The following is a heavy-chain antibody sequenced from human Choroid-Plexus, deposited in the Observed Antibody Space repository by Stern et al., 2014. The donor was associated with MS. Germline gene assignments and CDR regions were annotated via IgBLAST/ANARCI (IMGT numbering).Heavy chain of an antibody. CDR1: GFTFGSCA. CDR2: VSDCGSNN. J-gene: IGHJ5*02. D-gene: IGHD2/OR15-2a*01. V-gene: IGHV3-30*18. CDR3: AKDRHYLTYFFDH. Sequence: VQLVQSGGGVVQPGRPLRLSCVASGFTFGSCAMHWVRQAPGKGLAWVAGVSDCGSNNYYAGSVKGRFTISRDNSPNTLYMQMSSLSPEDTAVYYCAKDRHYLTYFFDHWGQGSLVTVSS.